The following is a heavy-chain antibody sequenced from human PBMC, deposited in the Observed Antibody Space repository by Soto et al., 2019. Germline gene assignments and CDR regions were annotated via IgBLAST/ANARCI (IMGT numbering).Heavy chain of an antibody. D-gene: IGHD2-15*01. CDR1: GGTFSSYT. CDR2: IIPILGIA. Sequence: QVRLVQSGAEVKRPGSSVKVSCKASGGTFSSYTISWVRQAPGRGLEWLGRIIPILGIANYGQKCQGRVTITADKSTSTAYMELSSLRSEDTAVYYCAGTVVAAIGPEEFDIWGQGTLVTVSS. V-gene: IGHV1-69*02. CDR3: AGTVVAAIGPEEFDI. J-gene: IGHJ3*02.